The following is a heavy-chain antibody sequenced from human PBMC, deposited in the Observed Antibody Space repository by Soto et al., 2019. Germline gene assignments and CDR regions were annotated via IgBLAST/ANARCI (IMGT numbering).Heavy chain of an antibody. Sequence: QVQLVQSGAAVKKPGSSVKVSCKTSGDIFSGYSISWVRQAPGQGLEWMGGIIPIFGTTNYAQRFHGRVTITADKSTSTVYMELYSLKSEDTAVYYCARDLGSGYDPGDYWGQGTVVTVSS. J-gene: IGHJ4*02. CDR3: ARDLGSGYDPGDY. CDR2: IIPIFGTT. CDR1: GDIFSGYS. V-gene: IGHV1-69*14. D-gene: IGHD5-12*01.